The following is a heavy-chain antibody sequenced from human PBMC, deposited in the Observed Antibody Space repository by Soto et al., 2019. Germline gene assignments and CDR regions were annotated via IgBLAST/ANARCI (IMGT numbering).Heavy chain of an antibody. CDR1: GGSISSSSYY. Sequence: SETLSLTCTVSGGSISSSSYYWGWIRQPPGKGLEWIGSIYYSGSTYYNPSLKSRVTISVDTSKNQFSLKLNSVTAADTAVYYCARARGARYFDYWGQGTLVTVSS. CDR3: ARARGARYFDY. CDR2: IYYSGST. J-gene: IGHJ4*02. D-gene: IGHD2-15*01. V-gene: IGHV4-39*01.